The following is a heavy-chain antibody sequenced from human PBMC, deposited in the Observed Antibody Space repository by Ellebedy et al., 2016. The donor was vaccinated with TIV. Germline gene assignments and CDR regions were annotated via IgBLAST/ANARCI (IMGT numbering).Heavy chain of an antibody. CDR3: ARENVVGEERGGYFDY. Sequence: ASVKVSCXASGDTFTTHYIHWVRQAPGQGLEWMGIVSPGGNSASYAQKFQGRVTMTRDTATNTFYMELNSPRSEDTAIYYCARENVVGEERGGYFDYWGQGTLVTVSS. CDR1: GDTFTTHY. D-gene: IGHD2/OR15-2a*01. CDR2: VSPGGNSA. J-gene: IGHJ4*02. V-gene: IGHV1-46*01.